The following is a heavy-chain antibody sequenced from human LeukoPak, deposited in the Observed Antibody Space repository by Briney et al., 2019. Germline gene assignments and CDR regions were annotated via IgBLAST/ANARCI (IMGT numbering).Heavy chain of an antibody. CDR1: GFTFSGSA. D-gene: IGHD6-6*01. V-gene: IGHV3-73*01. CDR2: IRSKANSYAT. Sequence: GGSLRLPCAASGFTFSGSATHWVRQASGKGLEWVGRIRSKANSYATAYAASVKGRFTISRDDSKNTAYLQMNSLKTEDTAVYYCTRWIAARPFDYWGQGTLVTVSS. J-gene: IGHJ4*02. CDR3: TRWIAARPFDY.